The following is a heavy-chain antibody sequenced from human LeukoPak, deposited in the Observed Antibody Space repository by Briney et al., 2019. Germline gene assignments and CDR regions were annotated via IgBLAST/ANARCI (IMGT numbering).Heavy chain of an antibody. CDR3: AREGAAAEDVNWFDP. CDR1: AYTFSGYY. J-gene: IGHJ5*02. D-gene: IGHD6-25*01. CDR2: INPNSGGT. Sequence: ASVKVSCKASAYTFSGYYMHWVRQAPGQGLEWMGWINPNSGGTHYAQKFQDRVTMTRDTSISTAYMELNSLRFDDTAVYYCAREGAAAEDVNWFDPWGQGTLVTVSS. V-gene: IGHV1-2*02.